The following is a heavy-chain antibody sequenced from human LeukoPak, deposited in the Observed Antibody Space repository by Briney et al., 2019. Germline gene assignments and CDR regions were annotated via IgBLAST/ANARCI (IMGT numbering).Heavy chain of an antibody. CDR2: ISAYNGNT. V-gene: IGHV1-18*01. CDR3: ARDRGYYGSGSQYYFDY. J-gene: IGHJ4*02. CDR1: GYTFSNYG. Sequence: ASVKVSCKASGYTFSNYGISWVRQAPGQGLEWMGWISAYNGNTNYAQKLQDRVTMTTDTSTSTAYMELRSLRSDDTAVYYCARDRGYYGSGSQYYFDYWGQGTLVTVSS. D-gene: IGHD3-10*01.